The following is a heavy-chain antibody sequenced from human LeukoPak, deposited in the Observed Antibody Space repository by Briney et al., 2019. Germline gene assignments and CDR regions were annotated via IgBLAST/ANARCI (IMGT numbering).Heavy chain of an antibody. J-gene: IGHJ4*02. V-gene: IGHV4-61*01. Sequence: SETLSLTCTVSGGSVSSGSYYWSWIRQPPGKGLEWIGYIYYSGSTNYNPSLKSRVTISVDTSKNRFSLKLSSVTAADTAVYYCARKENVYYYFDYWGQGTLVTVSS. CDR1: GGSVSSGSYY. CDR2: IYYSGST. CDR3: ARKENVYYYFDY. D-gene: IGHD3-10*01.